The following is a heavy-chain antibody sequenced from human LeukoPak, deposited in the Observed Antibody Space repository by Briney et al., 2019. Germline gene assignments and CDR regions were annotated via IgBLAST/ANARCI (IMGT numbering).Heavy chain of an antibody. J-gene: IGHJ4*02. D-gene: IGHD5-24*01. CDR3: ARDGDGYKSIPFDY. CDR1: GGSFSGYY. CDR2: IKQDGSEK. Sequence: ASETLSLTCAVYGGSFSGYYWSWIRQPPGKGLEWVANIKQDGSEKYYVDSVKGRFAISRDNAKNSLYLQMNNLSIEDTAVYYCARDGDGYKSIPFDYWGQGALVTVSS. V-gene: IGHV3-7*01.